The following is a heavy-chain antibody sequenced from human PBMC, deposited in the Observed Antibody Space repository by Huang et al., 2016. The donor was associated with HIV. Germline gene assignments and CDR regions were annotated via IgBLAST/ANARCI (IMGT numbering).Heavy chain of an antibody. D-gene: IGHD1-26*01. CDR3: AKDGADEEWDIDY. CDR2: ISYDGSNK. J-gene: IGHJ4*02. Sequence: VQLVESGGGVVQPGRSLRLACAASGFSFSTYGLHWVRQGPGKGVEWVAVISYDGSNKYYAHSVKGRFTISRDTSENKVYLQMNSLRHEDTAVYYCAKDGADEEWDIDYWGQGTLVTVSS. V-gene: IGHV3-30*18. CDR1: GFSFSTYG.